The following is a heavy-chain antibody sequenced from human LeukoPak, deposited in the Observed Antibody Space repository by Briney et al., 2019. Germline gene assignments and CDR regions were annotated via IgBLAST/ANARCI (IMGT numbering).Heavy chain of an antibody. D-gene: IGHD3-22*01. J-gene: IGHJ3*02. CDR3: AKDRRITMIVVADAFDI. Sequence: PGGSLRLSCAASGFTFTSFAMSWVRQAPGKGLEWVSTISRSGVATYYANSVKGRFTISRDNSKNTLYLQMNSLRAEDTAVYYCAKDRRITMIVVADAFDIWGQGTMVTVSS. CDR1: GFTFTSFA. CDR2: ISRSGVAT. V-gene: IGHV3-23*01.